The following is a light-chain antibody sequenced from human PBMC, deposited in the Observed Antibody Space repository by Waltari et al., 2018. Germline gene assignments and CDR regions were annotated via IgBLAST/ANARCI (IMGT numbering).Light chain of an antibody. CDR1: SSTIGSNS. J-gene: IGLJ2*01. Sequence: QSVLTQPPSVSGTPGQRVSISCPRSSSTIGSNSVNWYQQVPGTAPKLLIYSKNQRPSGVPDRFSGSKSGTSASLAISGLQSEDEADYYCATWDDSLNGLFGGGTRLTVL. V-gene: IGLV1-44*01. CDR2: SKN. CDR3: ATWDDSLNGL.